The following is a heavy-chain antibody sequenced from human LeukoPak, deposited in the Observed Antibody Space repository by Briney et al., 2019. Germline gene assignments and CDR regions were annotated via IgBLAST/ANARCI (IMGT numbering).Heavy chain of an antibody. CDR1: GGSFSGYY. CDR3: ARRVFDFWSGYNNWFDP. V-gene: IGHV4-34*01. CDR2: INHSGST. Sequence: SETLFLTCAVYGGSFSGYYWSWIRQPPGKGLEWIGEINHSGSTNYNPSLKSRVTISVDTPKNQFPLKLSSVTAADTAVYYCARRVFDFWSGYNNWFDPWGQGTLVTVSS. J-gene: IGHJ5*02. D-gene: IGHD3-3*01.